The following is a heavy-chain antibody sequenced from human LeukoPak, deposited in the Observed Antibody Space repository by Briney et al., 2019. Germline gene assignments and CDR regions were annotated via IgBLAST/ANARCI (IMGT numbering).Heavy chain of an antibody. Sequence: GGSLRLSCAASGFTFDDYAMHWVRQAPGKGLEWVSGISWNSGSIGYADSVKGRFTISRDNAKNSLYLQMNSLRAEDTALYYCAKVSGFHGYLNAFDIWGQGTMVTVSS. CDR1: GFTFDDYA. CDR3: AKVSGFHGYLNAFDI. CDR2: ISWNSGSI. V-gene: IGHV3-9*01. J-gene: IGHJ3*02. D-gene: IGHD6-13*01.